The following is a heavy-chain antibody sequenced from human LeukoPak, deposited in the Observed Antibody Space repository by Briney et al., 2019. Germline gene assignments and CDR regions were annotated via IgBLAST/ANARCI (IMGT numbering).Heavy chain of an antibody. V-gene: IGHV3-23*01. CDR3: AKGVGKNSWSFDY. CDR2: ISGSGGST. Sequence: PGGSLRLSCAASGFTFSSYAMSWVRQAPGKGLEWVSAISGSGGSTYYADSVKGRFTISRDNSNSTLYLQMSSLRAEDTAVYYCAKGVGKNSWSFDYWGQGTLVTVSS. J-gene: IGHJ4*02. D-gene: IGHD2-8*02. CDR1: GFTFSSYA.